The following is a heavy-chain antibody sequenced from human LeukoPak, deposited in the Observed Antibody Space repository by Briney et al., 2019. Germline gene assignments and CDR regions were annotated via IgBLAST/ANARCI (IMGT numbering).Heavy chain of an antibody. Sequence: SETLSLTCTVSGGSISSYYWTWIRQPPGRGLEWIGNIYNSGTTNYNPSLRSRVSLPVDTSKNQFSLNVTSVTAADTAMYFCARYYVGYGMDVWGQGTTVTVSS. J-gene: IGHJ6*02. V-gene: IGHV4-59*08. CDR3: ARYYVGYGMDV. CDR2: IYNSGTT. D-gene: IGHD1-26*01. CDR1: GGSISSYY.